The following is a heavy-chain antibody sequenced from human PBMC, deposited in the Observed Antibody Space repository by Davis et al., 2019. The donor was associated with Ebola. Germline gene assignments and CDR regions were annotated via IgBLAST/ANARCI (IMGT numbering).Heavy chain of an antibody. CDR1: GFTFDDYA. J-gene: IGHJ4*02. V-gene: IGHV3-43*02. CDR2: ISGDGGST. CDR3: ARGLEVTTGGDY. Sequence: GESLKISCAASGFTFDDYAMHWVRQAPGKGLEWVSLISGDGGSTYYADSVKGRFTISRDNSKNTLYLQMNSLRAEDTAVYYCARGLEVTTGGDYWGQGTLVTVSS. D-gene: IGHD4-17*01.